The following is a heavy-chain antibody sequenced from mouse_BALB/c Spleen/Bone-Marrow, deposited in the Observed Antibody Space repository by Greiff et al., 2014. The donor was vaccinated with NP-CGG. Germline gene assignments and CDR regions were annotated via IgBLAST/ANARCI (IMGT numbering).Heavy chain of an antibody. V-gene: IGHV1S81*02. Sequence: QVQLQQSGAELVKPGASVKLSCKSSGYTFTSYWMHWVEQRPGQGLEWIGEIIPSNGRTNYNEKFKSKATLTVDKSSNTAYMQLSSLTSEDSAVYYCARWLLQYFDVWGAGTTVTVSS. CDR1: GYTFTSYW. J-gene: IGHJ1*01. CDR2: IIPSNGRT. D-gene: IGHD2-3*01. CDR3: ARWLLQYFDV.